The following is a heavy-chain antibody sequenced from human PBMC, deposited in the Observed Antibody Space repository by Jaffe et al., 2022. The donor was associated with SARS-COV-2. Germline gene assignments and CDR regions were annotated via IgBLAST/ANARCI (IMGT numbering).Heavy chain of an antibody. Sequence: EVQLVESGGGLVQPGGSLRLSCAASGFTFSSYWMSWVRQAPGKGLEWVANIKQDGSEKYYVDSVKGRFTISRDNAKNSLYLQMNSLRAEDTAVYYCARDPFTPGGYYYYGMDVWGQGTTVTVSS. V-gene: IGHV3-7*03. D-gene: IGHD3-16*01. CDR3: ARDPFTPGGYYYYGMDV. J-gene: IGHJ6*02. CDR2: IKQDGSEK. CDR1: GFTFSSYW.